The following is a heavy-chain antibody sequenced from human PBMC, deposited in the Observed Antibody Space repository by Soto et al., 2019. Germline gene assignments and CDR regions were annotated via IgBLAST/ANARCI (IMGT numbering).Heavy chain of an antibody. Sequence: SETLSLTCTVSGGSISSYYWSWIRQPPGKGLEWIGYIYYSGSTNYNLSLKSRVTISVDTSKNQFSLKLSSVTAADTAVYYCARLASRDYYYYYMDVWGKGTTVTVSS. CDR2: IYYSGST. CDR3: ARLASRDYYYYYMDV. CDR1: GGSISSYY. V-gene: IGHV4-59*08. J-gene: IGHJ6*03.